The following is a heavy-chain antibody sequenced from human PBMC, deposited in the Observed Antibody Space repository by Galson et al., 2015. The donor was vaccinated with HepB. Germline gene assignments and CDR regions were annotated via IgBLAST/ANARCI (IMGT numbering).Heavy chain of an antibody. D-gene: IGHD3-9*01. V-gene: IGHV4-59*01. J-gene: IGHJ6*02. CDR2: IYDSGRT. CDR3: ARETYDAFTGYRYYGMDV. CDR1: GVSISSYY. Sequence: ETLSLTCAVSGVSISSYYWSWIRQPPGKGLEWIGYIYDSGRTNYNPSLKSRVAMSRDTSKNQLSLKLNSVTAADTAVYYCARETYDAFTGYRYYGMDVWGQGTTLIVSS.